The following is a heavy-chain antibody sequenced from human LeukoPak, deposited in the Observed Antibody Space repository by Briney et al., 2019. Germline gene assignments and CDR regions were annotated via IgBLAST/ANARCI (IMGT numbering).Heavy chain of an antibody. Sequence: GGSLRLSCAASGFTFSSYSMNWVRQAPGKGLEWVSYISSSSSTIYYADSVKGRFTISRDNAKNSLYLQMNSLRAEDTAVYYCARATMVRGIGDAFDIWGQGTRVTVSS. V-gene: IGHV3-48*04. CDR3: ARATMVRGIGDAFDI. CDR1: GFTFSSYS. D-gene: IGHD3-10*01. J-gene: IGHJ3*02. CDR2: ISSSSSTI.